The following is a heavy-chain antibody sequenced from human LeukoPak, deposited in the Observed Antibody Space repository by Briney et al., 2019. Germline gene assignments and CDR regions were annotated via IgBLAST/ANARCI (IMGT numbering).Heavy chain of an antibody. J-gene: IGHJ6*03. Sequence: PSEPLTLTCAVYGGSFSGYYGSWIRQPPGKGLEWIGDINHSGSTNYNPSLKSRVTISVDTSKNQFSLKLSSVAAADTAVYYWARRVTIYYYMDVWGKGTTVRVSS. CDR2: INHSGST. D-gene: IGHD5-18*01. CDR1: GGSFSGYY. CDR3: ARRVTIYYYMDV. V-gene: IGHV4-34*01.